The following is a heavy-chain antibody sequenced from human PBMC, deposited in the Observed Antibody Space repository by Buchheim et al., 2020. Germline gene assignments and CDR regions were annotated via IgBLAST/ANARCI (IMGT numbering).Heavy chain of an antibody. CDR1: GFTFSSYG. J-gene: IGHJ5*02. V-gene: IGHV3-33*01. CDR2: IWYDGSNK. CDR3: AGDGVYGSGWNWFDP. D-gene: IGHD3-10*01. Sequence: QVQLVESGGGVVQPGRSLRLSCAASGFTFSSYGMHWVRQAPGKGLEWVAVIWYDGSNKYYADSVKGRFTISRDNSKNTLYLQMNSLRAEDTAVYYCAGDGVYGSGWNWFDPWGQGTL.